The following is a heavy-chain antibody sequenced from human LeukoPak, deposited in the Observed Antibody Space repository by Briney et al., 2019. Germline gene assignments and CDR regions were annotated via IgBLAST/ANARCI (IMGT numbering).Heavy chain of an antibody. CDR1: GFTFSSYG. CDR2: IWYDGSNK. J-gene: IGHJ6*02. D-gene: IGHD3-22*01. V-gene: IGHV3-33*01. CDR3: ARDGNYYDSSGYYYGTHGMDV. Sequence: HPGGSLRLSCAASGFTFSSYGMHWVRQAPGKGLEWVAVIWYDGSNKYYADSVKGRFTISRDNSKNTLYLQMNSLRAEDTAVYYCARDGNYYDSSGYYYGTHGMDVWGQGTTVTVSS.